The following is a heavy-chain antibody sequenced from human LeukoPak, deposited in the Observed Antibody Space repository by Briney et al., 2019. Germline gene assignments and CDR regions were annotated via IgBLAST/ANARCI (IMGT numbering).Heavy chain of an antibody. CDR2: IYYSGST. J-gene: IGHJ2*01. Sequence: SETLSLTCTVSGGSISSYYWSWIRQPPGKGLEWIGYIYYSGSTNYNPSLKSRVTISVDTSKNQFSLKLSSVTAADTAVYYCARDVYYGSGKPPWYFDLWGRGTLVTVS. CDR1: GGSISSYY. CDR3: ARDVYYGSGKPPWYFDL. D-gene: IGHD3-10*01. V-gene: IGHV4-59*01.